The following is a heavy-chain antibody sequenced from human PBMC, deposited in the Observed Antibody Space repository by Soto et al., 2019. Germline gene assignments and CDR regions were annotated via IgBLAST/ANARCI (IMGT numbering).Heavy chain of an antibody. CDR2: IYSGGST. D-gene: IGHD6-19*01. V-gene: IGHV3-66*01. J-gene: IGHJ4*02. CDR1: GFTVSSNY. Sequence: GGSLRLSCAASGFTVSSNYMSWVRQAPGKGLEWVSVIYSGGSTYYADSVKGRFTISRDNSKNTLYLQMNSLRAEDTAVYYCARALSLYSSGWYFDYWGQGTLVTVSS. CDR3: ARALSLYSSGWYFDY.